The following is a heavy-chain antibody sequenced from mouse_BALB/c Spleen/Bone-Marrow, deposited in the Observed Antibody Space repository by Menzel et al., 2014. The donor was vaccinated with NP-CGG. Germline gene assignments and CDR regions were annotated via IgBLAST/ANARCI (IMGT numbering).Heavy chain of an antibody. Sequence: DVKLVESGGGRVKLGGSLKLSCAASGFTFSSYYMSWVRQTPEKRLELVAAINSNGGSTYYPDTVKGRFTISRDNAKNTLYLQMSSLKSEDTALYYCAGSYYGSTFDYWGQGTTLTVSS. D-gene: IGHD1-1*01. CDR3: AGSYYGSTFDY. J-gene: IGHJ2*01. V-gene: IGHV5-6-2*01. CDR1: GFTFSSYY. CDR2: INSNGGST.